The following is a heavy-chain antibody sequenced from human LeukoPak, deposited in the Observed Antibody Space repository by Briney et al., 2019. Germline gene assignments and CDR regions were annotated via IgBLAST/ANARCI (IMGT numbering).Heavy chain of an antibody. Sequence: ASVTVSCTASGYTFIGYYMHWVRQAPGQGLEWIGWINPNSGATNYARKFQGRATMTRDTSMRTAYMELSRLRSADKAVYYCERDSSSWYNYWGEGNLVTVS. CDR3: ERDSSSWYNY. CDR1: GYTFIGYY. CDR2: INPNSGAT. D-gene: IGHD6-13*01. V-gene: IGHV1-2*02. J-gene: IGHJ4*02.